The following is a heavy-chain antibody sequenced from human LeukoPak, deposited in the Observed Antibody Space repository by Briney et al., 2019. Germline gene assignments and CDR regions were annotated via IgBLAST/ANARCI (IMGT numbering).Heavy chain of an antibody. CDR1: GFTFSSYG. V-gene: IGHV3-30*02. CDR3: ARSRNVRTFDY. Sequence: PGGSLRLSCAASGFTFSSYGIHWVRQAPGKGLEWVTFIRHDGSNKHYGDSVKGRFTISRDNVKNTVFLQMNRVRAEDTAVYFCARSRNVRTFDYWGQGTLVAVSS. J-gene: IGHJ4*02. CDR2: IRHDGSNK.